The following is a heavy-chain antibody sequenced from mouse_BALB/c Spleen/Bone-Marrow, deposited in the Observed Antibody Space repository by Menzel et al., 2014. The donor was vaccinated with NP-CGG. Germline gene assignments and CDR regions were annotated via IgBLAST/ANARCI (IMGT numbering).Heavy chain of an antibody. D-gene: IGHD4-1*01. CDR3: ARPGRLGRDWYFDV. V-gene: IGHV1-22*01. CDR2: INPNNGGT. Sequence: EVQLQESGPELVKPGASVKISCKTSGYSFTEYTMHWVKQRHGKGLEWIGRINPNNGGTSYNQKFKGEATLTVDKSSSTAYMELRSLTSEDSAVYYCARPGRLGRDWYFDVWGAGTTVTVSS. CDR1: GYSFTEYT. J-gene: IGHJ1*01.